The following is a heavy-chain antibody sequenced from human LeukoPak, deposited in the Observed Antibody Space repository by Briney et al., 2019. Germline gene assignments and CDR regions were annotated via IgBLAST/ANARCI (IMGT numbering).Heavy chain of an antibody. Sequence: GGSLILSCAASGFTFNTYWMAWVRQAPGKGLEWVANIKQDGSEQYYVDSVKGRFTISRNNSKNTLYLQMSSLRPEDTAVYYCVKVKVGGGWYGYYFEHWGQGTLVTVSS. CDR3: VKVKVGGGWYGYYFEH. CDR2: IKQDGSEQ. D-gene: IGHD6-19*01. J-gene: IGHJ4*02. V-gene: IGHV3-7*02. CDR1: GFTFNTYW.